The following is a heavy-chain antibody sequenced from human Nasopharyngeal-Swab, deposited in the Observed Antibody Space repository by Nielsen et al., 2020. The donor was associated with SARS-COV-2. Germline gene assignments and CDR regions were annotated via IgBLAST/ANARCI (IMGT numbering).Heavy chain of an antibody. Sequence: SLNLSPAASGFTISSFPMSWLRQAPGKGLEWVSAISGSGGSTYYADSVKGRLTISSDNSKNTLYLQMFSLGAEYTAVYYCAKGGWELRLWGQGTLVTVSS. CDR1: GFTISSFP. J-gene: IGHJ4*02. CDR2: ISGSGGST. CDR3: AKGGWELRL. D-gene: IGHD1-26*01. V-gene: IGHV3-23*01.